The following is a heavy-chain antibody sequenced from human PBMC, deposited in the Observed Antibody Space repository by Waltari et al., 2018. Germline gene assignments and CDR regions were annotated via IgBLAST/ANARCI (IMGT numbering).Heavy chain of an antibody. CDR2: VYHDGTT. J-gene: IGHJ4*02. Sequence: QVQLLESGPGLVKSSATLSLTCDVSGYAVNSGFYWGWLRQAPGEGLEWVATVYHDGTTFYNPSLKSRLSVSMDTSKNQISLTLKSVTAADTAVYYCSRQVLGYCTSAACRRLESWGQGTLVTVSS. CDR3: SRQVLGYCTSAACRRLES. D-gene: IGHD2-2*03. CDR1: GYAVNSGFY. V-gene: IGHV4-38-2*01.